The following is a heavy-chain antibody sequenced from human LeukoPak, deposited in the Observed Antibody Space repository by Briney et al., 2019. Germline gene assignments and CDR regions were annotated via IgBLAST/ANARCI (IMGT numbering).Heavy chain of an antibody. CDR1: GFTFSSYG. J-gene: IGHJ4*02. CDR2: ISHDGSNK. V-gene: IGHV3-30*18. Sequence: GGSLRLSCEASGFTFSSYGMHWVRQAPGKGLEWVTVISHDGSNKYYVDSAKGRFTISRDNSKNTLYLQMNSLRAEDTAVYYCAKEGYYGSGSFPDHWGQGTLVTVSS. CDR3: AKEGYYGSGSFPDH. D-gene: IGHD3-10*01.